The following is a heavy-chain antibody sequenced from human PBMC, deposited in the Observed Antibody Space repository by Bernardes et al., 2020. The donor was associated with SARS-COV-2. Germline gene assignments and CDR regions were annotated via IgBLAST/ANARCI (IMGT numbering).Heavy chain of an antibody. V-gene: IGHV4-59*01. CDR2: IYYGGTT. CDR3: ARLGGYYQAIDF. J-gene: IGHJ4*02. D-gene: IGHD1-26*01. Sequence: SETLSLTCTVSGGSISPYYWTWIRQPPGKGLEWIGYIYYGGTTKYNPSLESRVTILVDRSENQFSLKLTSVTAADTAVYYCARLGGYYQAIDFWGQGSLVTVSS. CDR1: GGSISPYY.